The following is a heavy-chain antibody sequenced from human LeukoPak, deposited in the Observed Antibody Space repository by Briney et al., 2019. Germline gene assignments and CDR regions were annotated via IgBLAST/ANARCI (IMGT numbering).Heavy chain of an antibody. D-gene: IGHD2-15*01. CDR1: GFTFSNYA. Sequence: GGSLRLSCAASGFTFSNYAMSWVRQAPGKGLEWVAAISGSGGSTYYADSVKGRFTVSRDNSKNTLSLQMNSLRAEDTAVYYCASLVVVGDFDYWGQGTLVTVSS. CDR3: ASLVVVGDFDY. CDR2: ISGSGGST. J-gene: IGHJ4*02. V-gene: IGHV3-23*01.